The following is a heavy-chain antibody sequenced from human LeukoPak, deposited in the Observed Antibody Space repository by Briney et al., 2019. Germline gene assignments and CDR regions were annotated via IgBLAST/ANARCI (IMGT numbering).Heavy chain of an antibody. V-gene: IGHV3-7*01. J-gene: IGHJ4*02. Sequence: QPGGSLRLSCVGSGFIFDGSWLSWVRQTPGKGLEWVANIKQDGSEKYYLAPVRGRFTISRDNARNSLYLQMNSLRAEDTAVYYCAKDRDFWGQGTLVTVSS. CDR3: AKDRDF. CDR1: GFIFDGSW. CDR2: IKQDGSEK.